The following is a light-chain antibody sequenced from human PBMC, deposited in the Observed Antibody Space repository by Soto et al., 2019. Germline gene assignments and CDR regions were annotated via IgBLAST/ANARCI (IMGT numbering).Light chain of an antibody. J-gene: IGLJ2*01. V-gene: IGLV2-23*01. CDR1: SSDVGSYNL. CDR3: CSYAGSSTVV. Sequence: QSALTQPASVSGSPGQSITISCTGTSSDVGSYNLVSWYQQHPGKAPKLMTYEGSKRPSGVSNRFSGSKSGNTASLTISGLQAEDEADYYCCSYAGSSTVVFGGGTQLTV. CDR2: EGS.